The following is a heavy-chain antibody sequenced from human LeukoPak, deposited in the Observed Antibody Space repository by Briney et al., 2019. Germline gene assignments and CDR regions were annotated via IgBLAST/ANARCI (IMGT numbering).Heavy chain of an antibody. CDR2: IIPIFGTA. Sequence: GSSVKVSCKASGGTFSSYAISWVRQAPGQGLEWMGGIIPIFGTANYAQKFQGRVTITADESTSTAYMELSSLRSEDTAVYYCARDRDYDFSPAFDIWGQGTMVTVSS. V-gene: IGHV1-69*01. CDR1: GGTFSSYA. CDR3: ARDRDYDFSPAFDI. J-gene: IGHJ3*02. D-gene: IGHD3-3*01.